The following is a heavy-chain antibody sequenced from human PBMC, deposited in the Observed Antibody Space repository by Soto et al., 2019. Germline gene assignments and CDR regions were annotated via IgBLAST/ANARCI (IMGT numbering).Heavy chain of an antibody. D-gene: IGHD5-12*01. Sequence: ASVKVSCKASGYTLTHYYMHWVRQAPGQGPEWVGVINPSTVVTSYAQKFQGRVTMTRDTSTSTVYTELNSLISEDTAVYYCARNGQTYDYYFFDHWGQGTLVTVSS. CDR3: ARNGQTYDYYFFDH. J-gene: IGHJ4*02. CDR1: GYTLTHYY. V-gene: IGHV1-46*01. CDR2: INPSTVVT.